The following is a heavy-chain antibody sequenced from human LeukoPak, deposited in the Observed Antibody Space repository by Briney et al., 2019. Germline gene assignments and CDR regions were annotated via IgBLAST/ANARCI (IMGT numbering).Heavy chain of an antibody. CDR1: GYTFTNDG. V-gene: IGHV1-18*01. Sequence: ASVKVSCKASGYTFTNDGISWVRQAPRQGLEWMGWISGYNGNTMYSQKLQGRVTMTTDTSTSTAYMELRSLTSDDTAVYYCARSYGDHVFDPWGQGTLVTVSS. D-gene: IGHD4-17*01. CDR3: ARSYGDHVFDP. CDR2: ISGYNGNT. J-gene: IGHJ5*02.